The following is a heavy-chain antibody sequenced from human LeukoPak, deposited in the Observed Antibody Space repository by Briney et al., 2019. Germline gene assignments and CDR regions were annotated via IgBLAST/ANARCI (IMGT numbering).Heavy chain of an antibody. CDR3: ARASTNYYDSSGYLLFDY. CDR2: INPNSGGT. CDR1: GYTFTGYY. V-gene: IGHV1-2*02. Sequence: ASVKVSCKASGYTFTGYYMHWVRQAPGQGLEWMGWINPNSGGTNYAQKFQGRVTTTRDTSISTAYMELSRLRSDDTAVYYCARASTNYYDSSGYLLFDYWGQGTLVTVSS. D-gene: IGHD3-22*01. J-gene: IGHJ4*02.